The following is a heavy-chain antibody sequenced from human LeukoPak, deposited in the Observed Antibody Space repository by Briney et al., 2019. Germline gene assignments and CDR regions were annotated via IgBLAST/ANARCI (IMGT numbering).Heavy chain of an antibody. J-gene: IGHJ6*02. D-gene: IGHD3-3*01. CDR2: INPNSGGT. CDR3: ARETSYYDFRSGYPPGYGMDV. V-gene: IGHV1-2*02. Sequence: ASVKVSCKASGYTFTGYYMHWVRQAPGQGLEWMGWINPNSGGTNYAQKFQGRVTMTRDTSISTAYMELSRLRSDDTAVYYCARETSYYDFRSGYPPGYGMDVWGQGTTVTVSS. CDR1: GYTFTGYY.